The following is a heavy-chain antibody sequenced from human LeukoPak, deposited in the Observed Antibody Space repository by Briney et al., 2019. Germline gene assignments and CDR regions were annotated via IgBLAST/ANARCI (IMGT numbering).Heavy chain of an antibody. CDR1: GFTFSSYA. CDR2: ISGSGGST. J-gene: IGHJ6*02. D-gene: IGHD3-10*01. CDR3: TGAKSEAHGSGTAHYFYYGMDV. Sequence: GGSLRLSCAASGFTFSSYAMSWVRQAPGKGLEWVSAISGSGGSTYYADSVKGRFTISRDNSKNTLYLQMNSLKTEDTAVYYCTGAKSEAHGSGTAHYFYYGMDVWGQGTTVTVSS. V-gene: IGHV3-23*01.